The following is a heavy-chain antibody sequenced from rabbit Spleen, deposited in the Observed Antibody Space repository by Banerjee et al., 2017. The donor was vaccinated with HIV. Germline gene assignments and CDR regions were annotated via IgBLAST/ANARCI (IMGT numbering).Heavy chain of an antibody. D-gene: IGHD4-2*01. CDR2: IGAGISYTI. V-gene: IGHV1S40*01. J-gene: IGHJ4*01. CDR3: AREMRAGSASYTNFDL. Sequence: QSLEESGGGLVQPGGSLTLSCKASGFSFTYSDYMCWVRQPPGKGPEWIACIGAGISYTIYYATWAKGRFTISKTSSTTVTLQMTSLTVADTATYFCAREMRAGSASYTNFDLWGPGTLVTVS. CDR1: GFSFTYSDY.